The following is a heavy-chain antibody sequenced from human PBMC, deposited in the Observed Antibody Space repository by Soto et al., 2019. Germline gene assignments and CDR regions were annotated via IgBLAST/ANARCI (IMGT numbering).Heavy chain of an antibody. CDR1: GGSFSGYY. D-gene: IGHD3-9*01. CDR3: AGILTGYLAYYFDY. J-gene: IGHJ4*02. V-gene: IGHV4-34*01. CDR2: INHSGST. Sequence: SETLSLTCAVYGGSFSGYYWSWIRQPPGKGLEWIGEINHSGSTNYNPSLKSRVTISVDTSKNQFSLKLSSVTAADTAVYYCAGILTGYLAYYFDYWGQGTLVTVSS.